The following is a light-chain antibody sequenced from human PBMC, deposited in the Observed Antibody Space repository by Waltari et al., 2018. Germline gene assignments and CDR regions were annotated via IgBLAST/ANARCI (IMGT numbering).Light chain of an antibody. CDR3: QSADSSGTYEV. CDR1: ALPKQY. J-gene: IGLJ2*01. V-gene: IGLV3-25*03. Sequence: SYELTPPPSVSVAPGQTARIHCPGDALPKQYAYWYQQKPGQAPVLVIYKDSEKPSGIPERISGSSSGTTVTLTISGVQAEDEADYYCQSADSSGTYEVFGGGTKLTVL. CDR2: KDS.